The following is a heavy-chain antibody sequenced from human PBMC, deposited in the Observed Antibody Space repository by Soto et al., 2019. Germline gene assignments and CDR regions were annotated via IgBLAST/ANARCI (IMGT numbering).Heavy chain of an antibody. D-gene: IGHD2-8*02. CDR3: ARDKITGLFDY. V-gene: IGHV4-39*02. J-gene: IGHJ4*02. Sequence: SETLSLTCTVSGDSISSSNYYWGWIRQPPGKGLEWIGSMYNGGSTYYNPSLKSRVTISVDTSKNQFSLKLTSVTAADTAVYYCARDKITGLFDYWGQGTLVT. CDR1: GDSISSSNYY. CDR2: MYNGGST.